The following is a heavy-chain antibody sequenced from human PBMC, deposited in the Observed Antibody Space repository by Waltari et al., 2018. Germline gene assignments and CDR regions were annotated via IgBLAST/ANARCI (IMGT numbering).Heavy chain of an antibody. CDR2: IYYTGST. Sequence: QVQLQESGPGLVKPSETLSLTCIVSNGSIASSGYYWGWIRQPPGKGLEWSGNIYYTGSTYYTRSTKSLVAMSVDTSKNHFSLTLSFVTAADTAVYYCARRIATQRDSFDYWGQGIPVTVSS. CDR1: NGSIASSGYY. D-gene: IGHD6-6*01. CDR3: ARRIATQRDSFDY. V-gene: IGHV4-39*01. J-gene: IGHJ4*02.